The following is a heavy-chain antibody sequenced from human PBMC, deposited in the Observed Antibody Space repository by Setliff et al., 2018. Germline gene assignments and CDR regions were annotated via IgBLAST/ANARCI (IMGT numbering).Heavy chain of an antibody. J-gene: IGHJ4*02. Sequence: SGPTLVNPTETLTLTCTVSGFSLSNARMGVGWIRQPPGKTLEWLAHIFSNDERSYSTPLESRLTISKDTSKSQVVLTMTNMDPADTATYYCARYYYDSSAYYPFLYWGQGMLVTVSS. CDR2: IFSNDER. V-gene: IGHV2-26*01. D-gene: IGHD3-22*01. CDR1: GFSLSNARMG. CDR3: ARYYYDSSAYYPFLY.